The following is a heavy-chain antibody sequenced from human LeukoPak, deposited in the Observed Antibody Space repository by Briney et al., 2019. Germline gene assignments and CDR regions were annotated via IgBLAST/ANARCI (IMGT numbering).Heavy chain of an antibody. V-gene: IGHV3-30*02. CDR2: IRNDGSNK. Sequence: GGSLRLSCAASGFTISSYGMHWVRQAPAKGLEWVAVIRNDGSNKYYADSVKGRFTISRDNSNNTLYLQMNSLRAEDTAVYYCAKDGCGGDCYPYYFDYWGQGTLVTVSS. CDR3: AKDGCGGDCYPYYFDY. CDR1: GFTISSYG. J-gene: IGHJ4*02. D-gene: IGHD2-21*02.